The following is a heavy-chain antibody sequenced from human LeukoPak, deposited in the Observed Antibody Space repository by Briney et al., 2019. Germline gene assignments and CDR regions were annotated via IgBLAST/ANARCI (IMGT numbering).Heavy chain of an antibody. Sequence: ASVKVSCKASGYTFTGYCMHWVRQAPGQGLEWMGWINPNSGGTNYAQKFQGRVTVTRDTSISTAYMELSRLRSDDTAVYYCARDRYSSGWHAFDIWGQGTMVTVSS. CDR1: GYTFTGYC. J-gene: IGHJ3*02. D-gene: IGHD6-19*01. CDR2: INPNSGGT. CDR3: ARDRYSSGWHAFDI. V-gene: IGHV1-2*02.